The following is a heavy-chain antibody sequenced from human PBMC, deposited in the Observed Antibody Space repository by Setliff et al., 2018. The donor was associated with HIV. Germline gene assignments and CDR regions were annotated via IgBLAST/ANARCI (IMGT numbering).Heavy chain of an antibody. V-gene: IGHV1-18*01. CDR3: AREAPRYASGAFDF. CDR2: IGAFNGNT. J-gene: IGHJ3*01. D-gene: IGHD3-10*01. Sequence: ASVKVSCKASGYTFTDFGITWVRQAPGQGLEWMGWIGAFNGNTHYPQNLQGRVTMTADTSTRTAYMELRSLRSDDTAIYYCAREAPRYASGAFDFWGQGTMVTVSS. CDR1: GYTFTDFG.